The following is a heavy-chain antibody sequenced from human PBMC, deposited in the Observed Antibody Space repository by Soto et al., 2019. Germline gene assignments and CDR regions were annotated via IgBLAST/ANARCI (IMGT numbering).Heavy chain of an antibody. J-gene: IGHJ4*02. CDR3: ARGPNRSGRYVVDY. V-gene: IGHV4-4*07. Sequence: ASETLSLTCSVSGASITSYGWSWIRQPAGKGLEWIGRLYSSGNTNDNPSFKSRLTMSADTSKNQFSLKLTSVTAADTAVYYCARGPNRSGRYVVDYWGQGILVTVSS. D-gene: IGHD3-3*01. CDR1: GASITSYG. CDR2: LYSSGNT.